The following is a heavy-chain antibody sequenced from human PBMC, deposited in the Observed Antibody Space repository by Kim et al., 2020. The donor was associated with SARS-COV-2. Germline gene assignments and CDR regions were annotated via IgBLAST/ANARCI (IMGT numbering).Heavy chain of an antibody. Sequence: GGSLRLSCAASGFTFDDYGMSWVRQAPGKGLEWVSGINWNGGSTGYADSVKGRFTISRDNAKNSLYLQINSLRAEDTALYYCARSSGSGSYYNGGFDYWGQGTLVTVSS. CDR2: INWNGGST. CDR1: GFTFDDYG. D-gene: IGHD3-10*01. J-gene: IGHJ4*02. V-gene: IGHV3-20*04. CDR3: ARSSGSGSYYNGGFDY.